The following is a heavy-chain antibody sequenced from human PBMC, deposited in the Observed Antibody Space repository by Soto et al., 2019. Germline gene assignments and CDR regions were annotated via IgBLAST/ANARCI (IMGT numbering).Heavy chain of an antibody. CDR3: AKDRTYDSTGYPDY. J-gene: IGHJ4*02. CDR2: TGGSGGNA. V-gene: IGHV3-23*01. CDR1: GVTFSNFA. Sequence: GSVLLWSAASGVTFSNFARSLVSQAAGKGLEWVSVTGGSGGNAFYADSVKGRFTISRDNSRNTLYLEMNSQRAEDTAVYYCAKDRTYDSTGYPDYWGQGTLVTVYS. D-gene: IGHD3-22*01.